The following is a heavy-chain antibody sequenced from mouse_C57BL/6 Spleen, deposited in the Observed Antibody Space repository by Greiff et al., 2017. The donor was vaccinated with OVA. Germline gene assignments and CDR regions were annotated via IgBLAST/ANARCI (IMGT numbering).Heavy chain of an antibody. CDR1: GFTFSDYG. CDR3: ARTTVVPFDY. J-gene: IGHJ2*01. CDR2: ISSGSSTI. D-gene: IGHD1-1*01. V-gene: IGHV5-17*01. Sequence: EVHLVESGGGLVKPGGSLKLSCAASGFTFSDYGMHWVRQAPEKGLEWVAYISSGSSTIYYADTVKGRFTISRDNAKNTLFLQITSLRSEDTAMYYCARTTVVPFDYWGQGTTLTVSS.